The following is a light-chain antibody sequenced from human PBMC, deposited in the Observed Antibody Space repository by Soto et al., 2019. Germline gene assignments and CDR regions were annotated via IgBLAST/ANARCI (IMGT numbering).Light chain of an antibody. Sequence: QSALTQPASVSGSPGQSITISCTGTSSDVGSYNLVSWYQKHPGKAPKLMIYEGNKRPSGVSNRFSGSKSGNTASLTISGLQAEDEADYYCCSYAGSSSVVFGGGTKLTVL. CDR1: SSDVGSYNL. J-gene: IGLJ3*02. CDR3: CSYAGSSSVV. V-gene: IGLV2-23*01. CDR2: EGN.